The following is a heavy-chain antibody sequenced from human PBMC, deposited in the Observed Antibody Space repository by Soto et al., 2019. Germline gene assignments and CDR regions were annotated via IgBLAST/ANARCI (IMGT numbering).Heavy chain of an antibody. CDR3: ARANYGRNSGGFAFDI. D-gene: IGHD4-17*01. CDR2: ISSSSSYT. Sequence: SLILSCAASGITFSSYNMNWVRQAPGKGLEWVSYISSSSSYTNYADSVKGRFTISRDNAKNSLYLQMNSLRAEDTAVYYCARANYGRNSGGFAFDIWGQGTMVTVSS. J-gene: IGHJ3*02. CDR1: GITFSSYN. V-gene: IGHV3-21*05.